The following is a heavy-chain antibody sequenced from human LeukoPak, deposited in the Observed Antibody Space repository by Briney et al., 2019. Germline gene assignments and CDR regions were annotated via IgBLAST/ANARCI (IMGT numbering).Heavy chain of an antibody. V-gene: IGHV3-7*01. D-gene: IGHD6-19*01. J-gene: IGHJ4*02. CDR1: GFTFSLYT. CDR2: IKQDGSEK. Sequence: GGSLRLSCAASGFTFSLYTMTWVRQAPGKGLEWVANIKQDGSEKYYVDSVKGRFTISRDNAKNSLYLQMNSLRAEDTAVYYCARDGHGSGCDRATGLGFDYWGQGTLVTVSS. CDR3: ARDGHGSGCDRATGLGFDY.